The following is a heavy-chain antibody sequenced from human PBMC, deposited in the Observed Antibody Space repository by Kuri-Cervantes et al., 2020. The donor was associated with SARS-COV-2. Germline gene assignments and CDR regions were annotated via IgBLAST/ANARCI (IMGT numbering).Heavy chain of an antibody. CDR1: GGSISSSSYY. J-gene: IGHJ4*02. D-gene: IGHD2-15*01. CDR2: VYYSGST. Sequence: GSLRLSCTVSGGSISSSSYYWGWIRQPPGKGLEWIGSVYYSGSTYYNPSLKSRVTISVDTSKNQFPLKLSSVTAADTAVYYCARLGYPVVVVAATLPPYYFDYRGQGTLVTVSS. CDR3: ARLGYPVVVVAATLPPYYFDY. V-gene: IGHV4-39*01.